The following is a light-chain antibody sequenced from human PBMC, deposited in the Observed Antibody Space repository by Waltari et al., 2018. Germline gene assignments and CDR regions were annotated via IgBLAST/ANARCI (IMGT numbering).Light chain of an antibody. J-gene: IGKJ1*01. CDR3: QQYNNWVT. CDR1: QSVNSN. V-gene: IGKV3-15*01. Sequence: EIVMTQSPATLPVSPGERATLPCRASQSVNSNLAWYQQKPGQAPRLLIDDTSTRATGIPARFSGSGSGTEFTLTISSLQSEDFAVYYCQQYNNWVTFGQGTKVEVK. CDR2: DTS.